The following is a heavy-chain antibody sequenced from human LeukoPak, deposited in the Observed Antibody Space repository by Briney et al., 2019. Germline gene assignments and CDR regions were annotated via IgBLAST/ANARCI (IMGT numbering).Heavy chain of an antibody. CDR1: GGSISSYY. CDR3: ARVGYYDSSGYSPESPFFDY. J-gene: IGHJ4*02. D-gene: IGHD3-22*01. Sequence: ASETLSLTCTVSGGSISSYYWSWIRQPAGKGLEWIGRIYTSGSTNYNPSLKSRVTMSVDTSKNQFSLKLSSVTAADTAVYYCARVGYYDSSGYSPESPFFDYWGQGTLVTVSS. CDR2: IYTSGST. V-gene: IGHV4-4*07.